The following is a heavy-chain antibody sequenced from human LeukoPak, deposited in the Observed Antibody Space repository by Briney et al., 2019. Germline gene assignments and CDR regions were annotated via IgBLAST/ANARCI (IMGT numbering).Heavy chain of an antibody. D-gene: IGHD2-21*02. J-gene: IGHJ2*01. CDR3: ARDLNEVTALGPSWYFDL. CDR2: ISGSGGST. CDR1: GFNFRNYA. Sequence: QTGGSLRLSCAASGFNFRNYAMSWVRQAPGKGLEWVSGISGSGGSTYYADSVKGRFTISRDNSKNTLYLQMNSLRAEDTAVYYCARDLNEVTALGPSWYFDLWGRGTLVTVSS. V-gene: IGHV3-23*01.